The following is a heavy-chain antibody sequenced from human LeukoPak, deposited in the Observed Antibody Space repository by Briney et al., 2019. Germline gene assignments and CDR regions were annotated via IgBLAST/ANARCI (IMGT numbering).Heavy chain of an antibody. Sequence: SSETLPLTCAVYNGFDSYYMTIVRQPPGKGLEWVGEITYRGSGNYNPSLKGRATISINVSQRQFSLSLRSVTAADTATYYCGVYGGDWRFDFWGQGTPITVSS. J-gene: IGHJ4*02. CDR1: NGFDSYY. CDR3: GVYGGDWRFDF. D-gene: IGHD2-21*02. V-gene: IGHV4-34*01. CDR2: ITYRGSG.